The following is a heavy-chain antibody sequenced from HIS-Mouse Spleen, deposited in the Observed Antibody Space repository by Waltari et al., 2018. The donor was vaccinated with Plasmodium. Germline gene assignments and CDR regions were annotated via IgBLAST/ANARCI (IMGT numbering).Heavy chain of an antibody. CDR3: ARDRSAAALLGY. Sequence: EVQLVESGGGLVKPGGSLRLSCAASGFPFRSYSMHWVRQAPGKGLEWVSSISSSSSYIYYADSVKGRFTISRDNAKNSLYLQMNSLRAEDTAVYYCARDRSAAALLGYWGQGTLVTVSS. V-gene: IGHV3-21*01. J-gene: IGHJ4*02. D-gene: IGHD6-13*01. CDR2: ISSSSSYI. CDR1: GFPFRSYS.